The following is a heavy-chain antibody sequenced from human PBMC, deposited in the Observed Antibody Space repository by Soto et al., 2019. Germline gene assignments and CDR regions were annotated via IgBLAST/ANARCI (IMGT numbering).Heavy chain of an antibody. V-gene: IGHV3-21*01. J-gene: IGHJ4*02. Sequence: EVQLVESGGGLVKPGGSLRLSCVASGPTFSSYGLNWLRQAPGKGLEWVSSISSSGSYIYYADSVQGRFTISRDNAKNSMYLQMNSLRVEDTAIYFCARDESAGSSTSDWGQGTRVTVSS. CDR2: ISSSGSYI. CDR1: GPTFSSYG. D-gene: IGHD2-2*01. CDR3: ARDESAGSSTSD.